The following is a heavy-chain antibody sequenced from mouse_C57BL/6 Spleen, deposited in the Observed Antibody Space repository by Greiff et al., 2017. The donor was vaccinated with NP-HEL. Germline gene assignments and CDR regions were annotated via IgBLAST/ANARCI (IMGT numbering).Heavy chain of an antibody. V-gene: IGHV2-5*01. J-gene: IGHJ3*01. CDR1: GFSLTSYG. CDR3: AKSQVLLYGSEAWFAY. D-gene: IGHD1-1*01. CDR2: IWRGGSK. Sequence: VKLVESGPGLVQPSQSLSITCTVSGFSLTSYGVHWVRQSPGKGLEWLGVIWRGGSKDYNAAFMSRLSITKDNSKSQVFFKMNSLQADDTAIYYCAKSQVLLYGSEAWFAYWGQGTLVTVSA.